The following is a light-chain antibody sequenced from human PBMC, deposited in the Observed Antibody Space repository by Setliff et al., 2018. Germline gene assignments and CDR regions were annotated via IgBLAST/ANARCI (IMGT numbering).Light chain of an antibody. CDR1: RSILYSSNNDNY. Sequence: DIVMTQSPDSLAVSLGERATLNCKSSRSILYSSNNDNYLAWYQQKPGQPPKLLIYWASTRESGVPDRFSGSGSGTDFTLTISSLQAEDVAVYYCQQYYSTPLTFGQGTKVDIK. J-gene: IGKJ1*01. CDR2: WAS. CDR3: QQYYSTPLT. V-gene: IGKV4-1*01.